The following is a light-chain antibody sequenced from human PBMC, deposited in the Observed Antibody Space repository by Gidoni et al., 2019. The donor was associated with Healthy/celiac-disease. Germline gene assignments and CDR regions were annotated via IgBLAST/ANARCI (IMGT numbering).Light chain of an antibody. CDR3: RSYASSLWV. V-gene: IGLV6-57*04. CDR2: EDN. J-gene: IGLJ3*02. Sequence: NCMLTQPHSVSESPGKTVTISCTRSSGSIASNYVQWYQQRPGSAPTTVIYEDNQRPSGVPAPFSCSLGSSSNSASLTLSGLKTEDEADYYCRSYASSLWVFGGGTTLSVL. CDR1: SGSIASNY.